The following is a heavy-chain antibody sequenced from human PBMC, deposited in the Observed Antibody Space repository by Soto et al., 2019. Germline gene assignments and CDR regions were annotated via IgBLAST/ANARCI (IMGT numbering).Heavy chain of an antibody. J-gene: IGHJ6*02. CDR3: ARAAVITSRGGYYGMDV. V-gene: IGHV4-61*08. Sequence: PSETLSLTCAVIDGALSSGVYAWTWIRQPPGKGLEWIGHIYLTGITNYNPSLKSRVTISVDTSKNQFSLKLSSVTAADTAVYYCARAAVITSRGGYYGMDVWGQGTTVTVSS. CDR2: IYLTGIT. D-gene: IGHD3-22*01. CDR1: DGALSSGVYA.